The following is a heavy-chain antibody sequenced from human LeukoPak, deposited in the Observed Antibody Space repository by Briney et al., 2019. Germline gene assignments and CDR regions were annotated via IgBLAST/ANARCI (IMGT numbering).Heavy chain of an antibody. Sequence: PGGSLRLSCAASGFTFSSYSMNWVRQAPGKGLEWVSYISSSGSTIYYADSVKGRFTISRDNAKNSLYLQMNSLRAEDTAVYYCARSEELCQDTAMASCWFDYWGQGTLVTVSS. CDR3: ARSEELCQDTAMASCWFDY. D-gene: IGHD5-18*01. J-gene: IGHJ4*02. CDR1: GFTFSSYS. CDR2: ISSSGSTI. V-gene: IGHV3-48*04.